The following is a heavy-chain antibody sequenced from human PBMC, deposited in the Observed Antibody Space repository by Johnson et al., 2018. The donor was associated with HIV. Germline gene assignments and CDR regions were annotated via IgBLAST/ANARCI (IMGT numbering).Heavy chain of an antibody. CDR2: ISYDGSNK. CDR1: GFTFSSYA. CDR3: ARERLFGYSSSAVAFDI. V-gene: IGHV3-30-3*01. Sequence: QVQLMESGGGVVQPGRSLRLSCAASGFTFSSYAMHWVRQAPGKGLEWVAVISYDGSNKYYADSVKGRFTISRDNSKNTLYLQMNSLRAEDTAVYYCARERLFGYSSSAVAFDIWGQGTMVTVSS. D-gene: IGHD6-6*01. J-gene: IGHJ3*02.